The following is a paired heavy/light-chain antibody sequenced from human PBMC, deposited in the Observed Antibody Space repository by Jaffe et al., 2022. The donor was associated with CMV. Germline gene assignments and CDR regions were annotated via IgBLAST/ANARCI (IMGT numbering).Light chain of an antibody. CDR3: QQSYSTPPIT. V-gene: IGKV1-39*01. CDR1: QSISSY. CDR2: SAS. J-gene: IGKJ5*01. Sequence: DIQMTQSPSSLSASVGDRVTITCRASQSISSYLNWYQQKPGKAPKLLIYSASNLQSGVPSRFSGSGSGTDFTLTISSLQPEDFATYYCQQSYSTPPITFGQGTRLEIK.
Heavy chain of an antibody. CDR3: ARGTRDGPWEWFDP. CDR1: GYTLTDNY. J-gene: IGHJ5*02. CDR2: INPNSGGT. D-gene: IGHD1-26*01. Sequence: QVQLVQSGAEVKKPGASVKVSCKASGYTLTDNYIYWVRQAPGQGLEWMGWINPNSGGTNYAQKFQGRVTMTRDTSISTAYMELSRLRSDDTAVYYCARGTRDGPWEWFDPWGQGTLVTVSS. V-gene: IGHV1-2*02.